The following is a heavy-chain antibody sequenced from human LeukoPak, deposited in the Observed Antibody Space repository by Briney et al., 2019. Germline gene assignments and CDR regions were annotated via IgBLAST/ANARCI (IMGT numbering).Heavy chain of an antibody. V-gene: IGHV3-23*01. CDR1: GFTFSSYD. J-gene: IGHJ4*02. Sequence: GGSLRLSCVASGFTFSSYDMSWVRQAPGKGLEWVSAISGSGGSIYYPDSVKGRFTISRDNSKNALYLQMNSLRAEDTAVYYCARVRGTIGGYFDNWGQGTLVTVSS. D-gene: IGHD3-10*01. CDR3: ARVRGTIGGYFDN. CDR2: ISGSGGSI.